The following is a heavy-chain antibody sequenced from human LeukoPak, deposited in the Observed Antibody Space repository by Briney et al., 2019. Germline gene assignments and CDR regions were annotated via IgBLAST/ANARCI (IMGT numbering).Heavy chain of an antibody. D-gene: IGHD5-18*01. V-gene: IGHV3-23*01. J-gene: IGHJ4*02. Sequence: GGSLRLSCAASGFTFTSYAMSWVRQAPGKGLEWVSGISGSGGSTYYADSVKGRFTISRDNSKNTLYLQMNSLRAEDTAVYYCARDRSVDTAMVYYFDYWGQGTLVTVSS. CDR2: ISGSGGST. CDR3: ARDRSVDTAMVYYFDY. CDR1: GFTFTSYA.